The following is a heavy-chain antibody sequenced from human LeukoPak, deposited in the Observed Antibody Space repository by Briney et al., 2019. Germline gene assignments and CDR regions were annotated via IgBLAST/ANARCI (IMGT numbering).Heavy chain of an antibody. Sequence: PGGSLRLSCTGSGFTFGDYAMSWVRQAPGKGLEWVGFIRSKAYGGTTEYAASVKGRFTISRDDSKSIAYLQINSLKTEDTAAYYCSRPNHVDTEDFDYWGQGTLVTVSS. CDR1: GFTFGDYA. D-gene: IGHD2-2*02. J-gene: IGHJ4*02. V-gene: IGHV3-49*04. CDR3: SRPNHVDTEDFDY. CDR2: IRSKAYGGTT.